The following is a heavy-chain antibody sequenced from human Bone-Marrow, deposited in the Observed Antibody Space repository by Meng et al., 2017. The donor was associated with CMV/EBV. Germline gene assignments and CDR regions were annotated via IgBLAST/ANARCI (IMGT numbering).Heavy chain of an antibody. D-gene: IGHD2-2*01. V-gene: IGHV4-61*01. Sequence: QVQLQESGPGLVKPSETLSLTCTVSGGSVSSGSSYCSWIRQPPGKGLEWIGYIYYSGSTNYNPSLKSRVTISVDKSKNQFSLKLSSVTAADTAVYYCARDLRYCSSTSCSYYFDYWGQGTLVTVSS. CDR3: ARDLRYCSSTSCSYYFDY. CDR2: IYYSGST. CDR1: GGSVSSGSSY. J-gene: IGHJ4*02.